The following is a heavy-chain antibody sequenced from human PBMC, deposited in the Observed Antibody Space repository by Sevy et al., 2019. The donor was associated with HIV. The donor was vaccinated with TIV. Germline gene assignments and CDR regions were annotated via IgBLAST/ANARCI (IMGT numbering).Heavy chain of an antibody. CDR1: GFTFSSYS. D-gene: IGHD6-19*01. Sequence: GGSLRLSCAASGFTFSSYSMNWVRQAPGKGLEWVSSISSSSSYIYYEDLVKGRFTISRDNAKNSLYLQMNSLRAEDTAVYYCASDSAVAGAFDYWGQGTLATVSS. V-gene: IGHV3-21*01. CDR3: ASDSAVAGAFDY. CDR2: ISSSSSYI. J-gene: IGHJ4*02.